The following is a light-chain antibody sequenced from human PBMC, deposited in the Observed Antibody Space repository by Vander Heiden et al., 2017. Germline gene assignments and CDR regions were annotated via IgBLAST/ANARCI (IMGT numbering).Light chain of an antibody. J-gene: IGKJ1*01. Sequence: EIVMTQSPATLSVSPGERVTLSCRASQSVSSNLAWYRQKPGQAPMFLIYGASTRATGIPARFSGSGSGTEFTLTISSLQSEDFAVYYCQQYKNWPLTFGRGTKVEIK. CDR3: QQYKNWPLT. CDR2: GAS. V-gene: IGKV3-15*01. CDR1: QSVSSN.